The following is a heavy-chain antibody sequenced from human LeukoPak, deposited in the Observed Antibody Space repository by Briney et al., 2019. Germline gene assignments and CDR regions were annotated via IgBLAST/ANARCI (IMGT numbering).Heavy chain of an antibody. J-gene: IGHJ4*02. CDR3: ARDIAYDSSGYYSPHFDY. CDR2: IYSGGST. CDR1: GFTVSSNY. V-gene: IGHV3-53*01. D-gene: IGHD3-22*01. Sequence: TGGSLRLSCAASGFTVSSNYMNWVRQAPGKGLEWVSVIYSGGSTYYADSVKGRFTISRDNSKNTLYLQMNSLRAEDTAVYYCARDIAYDSSGYYSPHFDYWGQGTLVTVSS.